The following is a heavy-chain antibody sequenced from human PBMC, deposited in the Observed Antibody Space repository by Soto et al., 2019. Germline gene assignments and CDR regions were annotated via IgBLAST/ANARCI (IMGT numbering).Heavy chain of an antibody. CDR1: GGSVWIYD. Sequence: SGTMYITCTICGGSVWIYDGGWIRQSTGQGLEWIGYIYASGSPYYNPPLRSRVTISADTSKNQISLKLTSPTAADTAVYYCARGVGSSPPQYWGRGTLVTVSS. D-gene: IGHD1-26*01. CDR2: IYASGSP. V-gene: IGHV4-59*02. J-gene: IGHJ4*02. CDR3: ARGVGSSPPQY.